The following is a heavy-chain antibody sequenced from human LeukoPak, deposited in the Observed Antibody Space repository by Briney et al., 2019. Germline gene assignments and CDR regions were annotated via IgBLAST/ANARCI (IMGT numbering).Heavy chain of an antibody. CDR3: ATAWQLGY. CDR1: GFTFDDYA. V-gene: IGHV3-9*01. CDR2: ISWNSGSI. J-gene: IGHJ4*02. Sequence: GGSLRLSCAASGFTFDDYAMHWVRQGPGKGLEWVSGISWNSGSIGYADSVKGRFTISRDDSKNTVYLEMSSLRDEDTAVYYCATAWQLGYWGQGTLVTVSS. D-gene: IGHD1-1*01.